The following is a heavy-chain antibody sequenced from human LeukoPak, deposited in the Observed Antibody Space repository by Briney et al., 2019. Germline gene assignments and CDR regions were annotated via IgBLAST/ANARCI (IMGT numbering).Heavy chain of an antibody. D-gene: IGHD6-13*01. V-gene: IGHV1-69*04. CDR2: IIPILGIA. Sequence: GASVKVSCKASGYTFTSYGISWVRQAPGQGLEWMGRIIPILGIANYAQKFQGRVTITADKSTSTAYMELSSLRSEDTAVYYCAKIAAAGGFFDYWGQGTLVTVSS. CDR3: AKIAAAGGFFDY. J-gene: IGHJ4*02. CDR1: GYTFTSYG.